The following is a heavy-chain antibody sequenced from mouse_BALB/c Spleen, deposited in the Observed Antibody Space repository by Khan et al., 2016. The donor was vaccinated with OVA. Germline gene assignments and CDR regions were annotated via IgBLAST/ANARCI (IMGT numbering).Heavy chain of an antibody. CDR3: TRAGYGAFAY. CDR1: GYTFTSYW. J-gene: IGHJ3*01. V-gene: IGHV1-5*01. CDR2: VFSGNSDT. D-gene: IGHD1-1*01. Sequence: VQLQQSGTVLARPGSSVKMSCKASGYTFTSYWIHWVKQRPGQGLEWIGGVFSGNSDTSYNQKLKGKAKLTAGTSAITAYMELSSLTNEDSAVYYCTRAGYGAFAYWGQGTLVTVSA.